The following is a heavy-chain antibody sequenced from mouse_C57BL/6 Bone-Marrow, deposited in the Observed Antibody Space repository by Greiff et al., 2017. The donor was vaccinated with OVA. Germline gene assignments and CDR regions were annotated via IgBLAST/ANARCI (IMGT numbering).Heavy chain of an antibody. CDR2: INPNNGGT. D-gene: IGHD2-3*01. CDR3: ARRSRIYDGYYGAY. J-gene: IGHJ3*01. Sequence: VQLQQSGPELVKPGASVKISCKASGYTFTDYYMNWVKQSHGKSLEWIGDINPNNGGTSYNQKFKGKATLTVDKSSSTAYMELRSLTSEDSAVYYCARRSRIYDGYYGAYWGQGTLVTVSA. CDR1: GYTFTDYY. V-gene: IGHV1-26*01.